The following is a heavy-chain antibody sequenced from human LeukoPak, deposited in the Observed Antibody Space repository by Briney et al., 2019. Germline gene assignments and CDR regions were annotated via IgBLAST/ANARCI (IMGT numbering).Heavy chain of an antibody. Sequence: SETLSLTCAVYGGSFSGYYWSWIRQPPGKGLEWIGEINHSGSTNYNPSLKSRVTISVDTSKNQLSLKLSSVTAADTAVYYCASPHPRYCSSTSCLTDGDYWGQGTLVTVSS. CDR2: INHSGST. D-gene: IGHD2-2*01. J-gene: IGHJ4*02. V-gene: IGHV4-34*01. CDR1: GGSFSGYY. CDR3: ASPHPRYCSSTSCLTDGDY.